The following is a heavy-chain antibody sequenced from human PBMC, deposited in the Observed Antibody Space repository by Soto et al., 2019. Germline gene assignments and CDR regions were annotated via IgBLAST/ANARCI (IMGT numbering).Heavy chain of an antibody. V-gene: IGHV3-7*03. CDR1: GFTFSSYW. CDR3: ARDSNYPGGRYYYYYYGMDV. D-gene: IGHD4-4*01. Sequence: EVQLVESGGGLVQPGGSLRLSCAASGFTFSSYWMSWVRQAPGKGLEWVANIKQDGSEKYYVDSVKGRFTIPRDNAKNSLYLQMNRLRAEDTAVYYCARDSNYPGGRYYYYYYGMDVWGQGTTVTVSS. CDR2: IKQDGSEK. J-gene: IGHJ6*02.